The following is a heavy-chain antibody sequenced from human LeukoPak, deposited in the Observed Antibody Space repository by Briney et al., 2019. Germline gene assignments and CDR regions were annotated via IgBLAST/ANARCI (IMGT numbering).Heavy chain of an antibody. D-gene: IGHD3-10*01. CDR2: ISYDGSNK. V-gene: IGHV3-30*18. CDR3: AKDRTMVRGVIVNWFDP. Sequence: GRSLRLSCAASGFIFSSYGIHWVRQAPGKGLEWVADISYDGSNKYYADSVKGRFTISRDNSKNTLYLQMNSLRAEDTAVYYCAKDRTMVRGVIVNWFDPWGQGTLVTVSS. J-gene: IGHJ5*02. CDR1: GFIFSSYG.